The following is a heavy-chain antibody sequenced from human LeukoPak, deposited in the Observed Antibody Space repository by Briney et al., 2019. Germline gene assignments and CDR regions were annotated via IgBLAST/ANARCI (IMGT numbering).Heavy chain of an antibody. J-gene: IGHJ5*02. D-gene: IGHD7-27*01. Sequence: ASVKVSCKASGYTFTSYDINWVRQATGQGLEWTGWMNPNSGNTGYAQKFQGRVTMTRNTSISTAYMELSSLRSEDTAVYYCASQLGMVSWFDPWGQGTLVTVSS. CDR1: GYTFTSYD. V-gene: IGHV1-8*01. CDR3: ASQLGMVSWFDP. CDR2: MNPNSGNT.